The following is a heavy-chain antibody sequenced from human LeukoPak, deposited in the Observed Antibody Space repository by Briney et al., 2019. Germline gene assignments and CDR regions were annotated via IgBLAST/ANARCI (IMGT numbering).Heavy chain of an antibody. D-gene: IGHD6-25*01. CDR3: ARAGGVKTAALDLDY. CDR1: GGSISSGDYY. Sequence: SETLSLTCTVSGGSISSGDYYWSWIRQPPGKGLEWIGYIYYSGSANHNPSLKSRVTISRDTSKNQFSLKLTSVTAADTAVYYCARAGGVKTAALDLDYWGQGTLVTVSS. CDR2: IYYSGSA. V-gene: IGHV4-61*08. J-gene: IGHJ4*02.